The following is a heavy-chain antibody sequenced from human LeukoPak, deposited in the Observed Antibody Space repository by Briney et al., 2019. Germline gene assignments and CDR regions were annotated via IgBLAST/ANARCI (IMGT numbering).Heavy chain of an antibody. Sequence: SETLSLTCAVYGGSFSGYYWSWIRQPPGKGLEWIGEINHSGSTNHNPSLKSRVTISVDTSKNQFSLKLSSVTAADTAVYYCARGLSSSDYWGQGTLVTVSS. CDR3: ARGLSSSDY. CDR2: INHSGST. D-gene: IGHD6-6*01. J-gene: IGHJ4*02. CDR1: GGSFSGYY. V-gene: IGHV4-34*01.